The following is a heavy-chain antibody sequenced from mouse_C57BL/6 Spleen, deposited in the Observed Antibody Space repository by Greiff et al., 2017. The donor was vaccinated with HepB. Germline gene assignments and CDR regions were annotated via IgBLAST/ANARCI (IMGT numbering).Heavy chain of an antibody. J-gene: IGHJ2*01. CDR2: IDPSDSYT. CDR3: ARPHDGYLDY. D-gene: IGHD2-3*01. CDR1: GYTFTSYW. V-gene: IGHV1-69*01. Sequence: QVQLQQPGAELVMPGASVKLSCKASGYTFTSYWMHWVKQWPGQGLEWIGEIDPSDSYTNYNQKFKGKSTLTVDKSSSTAYMQLSSLTSEDSAVYYCARPHDGYLDYWGQGTTLTVSS.